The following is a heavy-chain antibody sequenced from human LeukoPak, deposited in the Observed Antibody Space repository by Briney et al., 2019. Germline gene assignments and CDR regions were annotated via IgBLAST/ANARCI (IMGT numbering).Heavy chain of an antibody. D-gene: IGHD3-10*01. CDR1: GYTFTVYY. J-gene: IGHJ4*02. CDR2: INPNSGGT. V-gene: IGHV1-2*02. CDR3: ARDVGRWFGELLTLYYFDY. Sequence: ASVKVSFKASGYTFTVYYMHWVRQAPGQGLEWMGWINPNSGGTNYAQKFQGRVTMTRDTSISTAYMELSSLRSDDTAVYYCARDVGRWFGELLTLYYFDYWGQGTLVTVSS.